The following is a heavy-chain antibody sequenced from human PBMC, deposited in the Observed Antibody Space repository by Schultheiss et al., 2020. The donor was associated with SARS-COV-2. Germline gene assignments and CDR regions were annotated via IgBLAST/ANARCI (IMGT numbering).Heavy chain of an antibody. CDR2: IKSKTDGGTT. J-gene: IGHJ4*02. Sequence: GGSLRLSCAASGFTFSSAWMNWAWMNWVRQAPGKGLEWVGRIKSKTDGGTTDYAAPVKGRFTISRDDSKNTLYLQMNSLKTDDTGVYYCTTDPRDWGQGTLVTVSS. CDR1: GFTFSSA. V-gene: IGHV3-15*07. CDR3: TTDPRD.